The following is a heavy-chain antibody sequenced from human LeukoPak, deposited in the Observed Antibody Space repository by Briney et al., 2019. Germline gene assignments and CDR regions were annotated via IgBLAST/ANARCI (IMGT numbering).Heavy chain of an antibody. Sequence: ASVKVSCKASGGTFSSYAISWVRQAPGQGLEWMGRIIPILDITNYAQKFQGRVTITADKFTSTAYMELSSLRSEDTAVYYCARDSPQVGYYDSNGGGFDYWGQGALVTVSS. D-gene: IGHD3-22*01. CDR2: IIPILDIT. V-gene: IGHV1-69*04. J-gene: IGHJ4*02. CDR1: GGTFSSYA. CDR3: ARDSPQVGYYDSNGGGFDY.